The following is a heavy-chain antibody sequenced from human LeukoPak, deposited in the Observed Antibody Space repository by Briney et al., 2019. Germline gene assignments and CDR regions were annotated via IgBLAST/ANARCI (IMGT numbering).Heavy chain of an antibody. CDR1: GGSISSSSYY. CDR3: ARQWIQLIDY. V-gene: IGHV4-39*01. D-gene: IGHD5-18*01. J-gene: IGHJ4*02. CDR2: IYYSGST. Sequence: SETLSLTCTASGGSISSSSYYWGWIRQPPGEGLEWIGSIYYSGSTYYNPSLKSRVTISVDTSKNQFSLKLSSVTAADTAVYYCARQWIQLIDYWGQGTLVTVSS.